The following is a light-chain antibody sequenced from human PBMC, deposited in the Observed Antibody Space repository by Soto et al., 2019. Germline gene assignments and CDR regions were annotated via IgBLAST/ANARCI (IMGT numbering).Light chain of an antibody. J-gene: IGKJ1*01. Sequence: DIVMTQSPDSLAVSQGERATINCKSSQSVLYNSKNKNSLAWYQQKPGQPPKLLIYWASTRNPGVPHRFSGRGSGKAFTLTPSSLQAEDAAVDYCQQYDSAPPTCGQGTTEEIK. CDR1: QSVLYNSKNKNS. CDR2: WAS. V-gene: IGKV4-1*01. CDR3: QQYDSAPPT.